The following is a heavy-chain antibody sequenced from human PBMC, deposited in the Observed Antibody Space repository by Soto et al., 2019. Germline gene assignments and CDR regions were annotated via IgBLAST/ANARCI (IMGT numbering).Heavy chain of an antibody. CDR3: ARGRTGTTYRTPNNDY. CDR1: GGSFSGYY. V-gene: IGHV4-34*01. D-gene: IGHD1-1*01. Sequence: SETLSLTCAVYGGSFSGYYWSWIRQPPGKGLEWIGEINHSGSTNYNPSLKSRVTISVDTSKNQFSLKLSSVTAADTAVYYCARGRTGTTYRTPNNDYWGQRTLVTVSS. CDR2: INHSGST. J-gene: IGHJ4*02.